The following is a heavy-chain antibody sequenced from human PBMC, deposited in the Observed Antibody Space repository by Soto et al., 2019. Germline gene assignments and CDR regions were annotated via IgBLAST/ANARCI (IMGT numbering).Heavy chain of an antibody. CDR3: TSMVRGVIGSWFDP. D-gene: IGHD3-10*01. Sequence: LRLSCTASGFTFGDYAMSWVRQAPGKGLEWVGFIRSKAYGGTTEYAASVKGRFTISRDDSRSIAYLQMNSLKTEDTAVYYCTSMVRGVIGSWFDPWGQGTLVTVSS. V-gene: IGHV3-49*04. J-gene: IGHJ5*02. CDR2: IRSKAYGGTT. CDR1: GFTFGDYA.